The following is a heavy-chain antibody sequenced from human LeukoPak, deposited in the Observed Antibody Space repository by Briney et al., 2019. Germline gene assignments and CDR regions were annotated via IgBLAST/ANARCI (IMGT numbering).Heavy chain of an antibody. V-gene: IGHV4-34*01. Sequence: SETLSLTCAVYGGSFSGYYWSWIRQPPGKGLEWIGEINHSGSTNYNPSLKSRVTISVDTSKNQFSLKLSSVTAADTAVYYCAREKRGDRRSGNFLYYYYYMDVWGKGAAVTISS. D-gene: IGHD3-10*01. CDR3: AREKRGDRRSGNFLYYYYYMDV. J-gene: IGHJ6*03. CDR2: INHSGST. CDR1: GGSFSGYY.